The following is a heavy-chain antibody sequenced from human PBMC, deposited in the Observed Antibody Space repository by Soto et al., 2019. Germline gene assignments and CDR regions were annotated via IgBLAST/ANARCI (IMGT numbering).Heavy chain of an antibody. J-gene: IGHJ4*02. CDR1: GFTVSSYA. CDR2: ISGTGGST. CDR3: AKGHLKPGIAVAVDY. D-gene: IGHD6-19*01. Sequence: PGGSLRLSCAASGFTVSSYAMSWVRQAPGKGLEWVSAISGTGGSTYYADSVKGRFTISRDNSKNTLYLQMNSLRAEDTAVYYCAKGHLKPGIAVAVDYWGQGTLVTVSS. V-gene: IGHV3-23*01.